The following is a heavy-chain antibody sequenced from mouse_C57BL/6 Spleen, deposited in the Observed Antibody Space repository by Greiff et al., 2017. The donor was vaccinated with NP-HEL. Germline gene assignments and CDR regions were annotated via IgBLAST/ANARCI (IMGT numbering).Heavy chain of an antibody. CDR2: IHPNSGST. CDR1: GYTFTSYW. Sequence: QVQLQQSGAELVKPGASVKLSCKASGYTFTSYWMHWVKQRPGQGLEWMGMIHPNSGSTNYNEKFKSKPTLTVDKSSSTAYMQLSSLTSEDSAVYYCARRELAYYCGYWGQGTTLTVSS. J-gene: IGHJ2*01. CDR3: ARRELAYYCGY. V-gene: IGHV1-64*01. D-gene: IGHD4-1*01.